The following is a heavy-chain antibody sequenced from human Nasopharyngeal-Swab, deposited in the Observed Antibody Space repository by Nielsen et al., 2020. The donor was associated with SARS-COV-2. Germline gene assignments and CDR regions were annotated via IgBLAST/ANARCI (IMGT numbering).Heavy chain of an antibody. D-gene: IGHD3-22*01. CDR2: ISYDGSNK. J-gene: IGHJ4*02. CDR3: ARVGYYYDSSGYYPHFDY. CDR1: GFTFSSYA. Sequence: GESLKISCAASGFTFSSYAMHWVRQAPGKGLEWVAVISYDGSNKYYADSVKGRFTISRDNSKNTLYLQMNSLRAEDTAVYYCARVGYYYDSSGYYPHFDYWGQGNLVTVSS. V-gene: IGHV3-30*04.